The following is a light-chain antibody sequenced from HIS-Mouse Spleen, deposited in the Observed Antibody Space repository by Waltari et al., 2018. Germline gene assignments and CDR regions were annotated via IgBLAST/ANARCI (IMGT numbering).Light chain of an antibody. J-gene: IGLJ2*01. CDR3: YSTDSSGNHRV. CDR1: AWPKKY. CDR2: EDS. V-gene: IGLV3-10*01. Sequence: SYELTQPPSVSVSPGQTARITCPGAAWPKKYAYWYPQKSGQAPVLVLYEDSKRPSGIPERFSGSSSGTMATLTISGAQVEDEADYYCYSTDSSGNHRVFGGGTKLTVL.